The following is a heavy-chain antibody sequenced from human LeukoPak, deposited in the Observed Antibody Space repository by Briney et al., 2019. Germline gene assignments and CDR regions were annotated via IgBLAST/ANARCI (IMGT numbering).Heavy chain of an antibody. CDR2: ISGSGGTI. J-gene: IGHJ4*02. D-gene: IGHD2-15*01. Sequence: GGSLRLSCAASGFTFSDYYMNWIRQAPGKGLEWISYISGSGGTICYADSVKGRFTISRDNGRNSLYLQMNSLRAEDTAMYYCVRDRGYCSGGTCYALWDYWGQGTLVTVSS. V-gene: IGHV3-11*04. CDR1: GFTFSDYY. CDR3: VRDRGYCSGGTCYALWDY.